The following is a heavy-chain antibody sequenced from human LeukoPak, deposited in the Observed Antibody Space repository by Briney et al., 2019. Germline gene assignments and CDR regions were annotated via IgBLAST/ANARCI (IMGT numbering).Heavy chain of an antibody. Sequence: SETLSLTCTVSGGSISSSSYYWGWIRQPPGKGLEWIGSIYYSGSTYYNPSLKSRVTISVDTSKNQFSLKLSSVTAADTAVYYCARDGYYYDSSGYSGGIFFDYWGQGTLVTVSS. V-gene: IGHV4-39*07. CDR2: IYYSGST. J-gene: IGHJ4*02. CDR1: GGSISSSSYY. CDR3: ARDGYYYDSSGYSGGIFFDY. D-gene: IGHD3-22*01.